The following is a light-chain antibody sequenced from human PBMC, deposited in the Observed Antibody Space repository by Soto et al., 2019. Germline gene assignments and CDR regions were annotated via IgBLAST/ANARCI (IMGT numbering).Light chain of an antibody. CDR3: QQYGSSPWT. CDR1: QSVSSSY. J-gene: IGKJ1*01. V-gene: IGKV3-20*01. Sequence: IVLTQSQGTLSLSPGARAALSCRASQSVSSSYLAWYQQKPGQAPRLLIYGASSRATGIPDRFSGSGSGTDFTLTISRLEPEDFAVYYCQQYGSSPWTFGQGTKVDIK. CDR2: GAS.